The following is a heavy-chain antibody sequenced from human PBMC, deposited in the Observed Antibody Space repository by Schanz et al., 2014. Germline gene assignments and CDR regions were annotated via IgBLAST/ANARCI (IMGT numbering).Heavy chain of an antibody. CDR1: DYTFTSYG. CDR3: ASSGAGYSSSWDCDY. D-gene: IGHD6-13*01. V-gene: IGHV1-18*01. Sequence: QVQLVQSGAEVKKPGASVKVSCKASDYTFTSYGINWVRQAPGQGLEWMGWISAYNGNTNYAQKLQGRVTMTTDTSTSTAYMELRSLRSDDTAVYYCASSGAGYSSSWDCDYWGQGTLVTVSS. CDR2: ISAYNGNT. J-gene: IGHJ4*02.